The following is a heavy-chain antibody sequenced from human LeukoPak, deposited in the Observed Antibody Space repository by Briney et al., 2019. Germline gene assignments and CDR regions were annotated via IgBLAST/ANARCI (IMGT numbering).Heavy chain of an antibody. Sequence: SETLSLTCAVSGVSFDDYYWSWVRQTPGKGLEWLGEINHSGYTNDSPSLKSRVTLSIDTSNKQFSLNLRSVTVADAGIYYCTRMSTGHDYWGQGTLVTVSS. CDR3: TRMSTGHDY. CDR2: INHSGYT. V-gene: IGHV4-34*01. CDR1: GVSFDDYY. D-gene: IGHD4-17*01. J-gene: IGHJ4*02.